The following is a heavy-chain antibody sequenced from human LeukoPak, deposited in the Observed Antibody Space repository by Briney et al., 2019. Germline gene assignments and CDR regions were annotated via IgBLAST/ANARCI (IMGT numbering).Heavy chain of an antibody. CDR1: GFTVSSNY. V-gene: IGHV3-66*01. CDR3: ARVFSSGYYYGYNWFDP. CDR2: IYSGGST. Sequence: GGSLRLSCAASGFTVSSNYMSWVRQAPGKGLEWVSVIYSGGSTYYADSVKGRFTISRDNSKNTLYLQMNSLRAEDTAVYYCARVFSSGYYYGYNWFDPWGQGTLVTVSS. D-gene: IGHD3-22*01. J-gene: IGHJ5*02.